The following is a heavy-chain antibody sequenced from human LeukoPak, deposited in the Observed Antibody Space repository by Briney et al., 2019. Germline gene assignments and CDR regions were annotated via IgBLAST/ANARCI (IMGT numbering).Heavy chain of an antibody. J-gene: IGHJ4*02. D-gene: IGHD3-22*01. CDR2: IYYSGST. V-gene: IGHV4-30-4*08. CDR1: GGSISSGDYY. CDR3: ATPHYDSSGYYNY. Sequence: SQTLSLTCTVSGGSISSGDYYWSWIRQPPGKGLEWIGYIYYSGSTNYNPSLKSRVTISVDTSKNQFSLKLSSVTAADTAVYYCATPHYDSSGYYNYWGQGTLVTVSS.